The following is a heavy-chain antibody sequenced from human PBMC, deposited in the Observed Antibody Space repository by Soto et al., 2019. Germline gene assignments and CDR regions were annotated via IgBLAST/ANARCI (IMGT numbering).Heavy chain of an antibody. V-gene: IGHV4-31*03. CDR2: IYYSGST. J-gene: IGHJ4*02. CDR3: ARGGGIAAAGTFDY. Sequence: SETLSLTCTVSGGSISSGGYYWSWTRQHPGKGLEWIGYIYYSGSTYYNPSLKSRVTISVDTSKNQFSLKLSSVTAADTAVYYCARGGGIAAAGTFDYWGQGTLVTV. D-gene: IGHD6-13*01. CDR1: GGSISSGGYY.